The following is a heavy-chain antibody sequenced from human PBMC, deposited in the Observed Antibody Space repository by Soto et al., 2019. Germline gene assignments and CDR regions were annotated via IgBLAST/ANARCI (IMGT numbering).Heavy chain of an antibody. V-gene: IGHV3-30-3*01. D-gene: IGHD3-3*01. CDR3: ARGYDFWSGYPFYFDY. J-gene: IGHJ4*02. CDR1: GFTFSSYA. CDR2: ISYDGSNK. Sequence: VGSLRLSCAASGFTFSSYAMHWVRQAPGKGLEWVAVISYDGSNKYYADSVKGRFTISRDNSKNTLYLQMNSLRAEDTAVYYCARGYDFWSGYPFYFDYWGQGTLVTVSS.